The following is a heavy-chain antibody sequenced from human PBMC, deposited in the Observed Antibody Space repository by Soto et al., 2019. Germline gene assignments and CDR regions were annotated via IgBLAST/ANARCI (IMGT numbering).Heavy chain of an antibody. CDR3: ERHSIWLLLSDY. J-gene: IGHJ4*02. Sequence: QLQLQESGPGLVKPSETLSLTCNVSGGSISNSNYYWGWIRQPPGKGLEWIGSIYYTGNTYYNPSLKSRXNIXVXKSKNQFSLKLGSVTAADTAVYFCERHSIWLLLSDYWGQGTLVTVSS. CDR1: GGSISNSNYY. D-gene: IGHD3-22*01. V-gene: IGHV4-39*01. CDR2: IYYTGNT.